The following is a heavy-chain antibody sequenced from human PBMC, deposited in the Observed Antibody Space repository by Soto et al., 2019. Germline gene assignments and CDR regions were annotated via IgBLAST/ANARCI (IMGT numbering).Heavy chain of an antibody. V-gene: IGHV1-69*13. CDR1: GGTFSSYA. CDR2: IIPIFGTA. J-gene: IGHJ1*01. CDR3: ARDLVAAKEREYFQH. Sequence: SSLKLSCKASGGTFSSYAISWVRQAPGQGLEWMGGIIPIFGTANYAQKFQGRVTITADESTSTAYMELSSLRSEDTAVYYCARDLVAAKEREYFQHWGQGTLVTVS. D-gene: IGHD2-15*01.